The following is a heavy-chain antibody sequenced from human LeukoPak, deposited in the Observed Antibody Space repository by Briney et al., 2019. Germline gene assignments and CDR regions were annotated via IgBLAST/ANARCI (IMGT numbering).Heavy chain of an antibody. Sequence: PSETLSLACTVSGGSISSGGYYWSWIRQHPGKGLEWIGYIYYSGTPYYNPSLKSRVTISVATSKNQFSLKLSSVTAADTAVYYCARHPPYSSSWFDYWGQGTLVTVSS. J-gene: IGHJ4*02. CDR1: GGSISSGGYY. CDR3: ARHPPYSSSWFDY. V-gene: IGHV4-31*03. D-gene: IGHD6-13*01. CDR2: IYYSGTP.